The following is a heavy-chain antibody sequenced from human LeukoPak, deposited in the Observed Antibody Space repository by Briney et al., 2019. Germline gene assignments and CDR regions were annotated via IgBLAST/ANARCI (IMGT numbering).Heavy chain of an antibody. V-gene: IGHV3-48*03. D-gene: IGHD2-8*01. CDR2: ISCSGSTI. CDR1: GFIFSSYE. CDR3: ARDLGYCTNGVCYASYFDY. Sequence: GWSLRLSFAACGFIFSSYEMNWLRQAPCKGLEGIAYISCSGSTIYYADSVKGGFTISRDNGKNSLYLQMNNLRAEDTAVYYCARDLGYCTNGVCYASYFDYWGQGTLVTVSS. J-gene: IGHJ4*02.